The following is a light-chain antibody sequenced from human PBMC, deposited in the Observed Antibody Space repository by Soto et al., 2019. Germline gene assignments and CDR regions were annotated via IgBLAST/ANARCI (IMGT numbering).Light chain of an antibody. Sequence: QSALTQPASVSGAPGQSITISCTGTSSDVGGYNYVSWYQQHPGKAPKLMIYDVSNRPSGVSNRFSGSKSGNTASLTISGLQVEDDAHYYCSSYTSGSDVVFGGGTKLTVL. V-gene: IGLV2-14*01. CDR1: SSDVGGYNY. CDR2: DVS. J-gene: IGLJ2*01. CDR3: SSYTSGSDVV.